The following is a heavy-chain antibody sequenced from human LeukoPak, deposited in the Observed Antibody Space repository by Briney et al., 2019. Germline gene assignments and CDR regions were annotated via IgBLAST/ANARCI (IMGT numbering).Heavy chain of an antibody. J-gene: IGHJ4*02. CDR2: INHSGST. D-gene: IGHD2-2*01. Sequence: PSETLSLTCAVYGGSFSGYYWSWIRQPPGKGLEWIGEINHSGSTNYNPSLKSRVTISVDTSKNQFSLKLSSVTAADTAVYYCARVGVVVVPADSYYFDYWGQGTLVTVSS. CDR3: ARVGVVVVPADSYYFDY. V-gene: IGHV4-34*01. CDR1: GGSFSGYY.